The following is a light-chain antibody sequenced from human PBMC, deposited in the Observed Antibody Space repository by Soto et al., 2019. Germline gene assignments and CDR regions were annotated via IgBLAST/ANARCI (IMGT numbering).Light chain of an antibody. V-gene: IGKV4-1*01. J-gene: IGKJ1*01. CDR2: WPS. Sequence: DIVMTQSPDSLAVSLGERATINCKSSQSVLYSSNNENYLAWYQQKPGQPPKLLISWPSTREFGVPDRFSGSGSGTDFTLTISTLQAEDVAVYYCQQYYSTPQTFGQGTKVEIK. CDR3: QQYYSTPQT. CDR1: QSVLYSSNNENY.